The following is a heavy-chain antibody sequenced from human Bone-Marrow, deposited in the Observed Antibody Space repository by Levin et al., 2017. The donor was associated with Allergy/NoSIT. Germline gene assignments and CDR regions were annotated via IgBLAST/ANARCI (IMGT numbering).Heavy chain of an antibody. V-gene: IGHV3-30*18. CDR2: ISYDGSNK. J-gene: IGHJ4*02. D-gene: IGHD3-16*02. Sequence: PGGSLRLSCAASGFTFSSYGMHWVRQAPGKGLEWVAVISYDGSNKYYADSVKGRFTISRDNSKNTLYLQMNSLRAEDTAVYYCAKEGLRNGSVREGARGLRLGELSLYFDYWGQGTLVTVSS. CDR1: GFTFSSYG. CDR3: AKEGLRNGSVREGARGLRLGELSLYFDY.